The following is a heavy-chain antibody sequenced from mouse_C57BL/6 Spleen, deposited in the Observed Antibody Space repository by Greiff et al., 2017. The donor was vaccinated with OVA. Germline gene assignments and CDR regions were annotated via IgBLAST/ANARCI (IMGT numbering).Heavy chain of an antibody. CDR3: ARDGTMSIDYAMDY. D-gene: IGHD2-4*01. J-gene: IGHJ4*01. CDR1: GYTFTSSW. V-gene: IGHV1-72*01. Sequence: VKLQQPGAELVKPGASVKLSCKASGYTFTSSWMHWVKPRPGRGLEWIGRIDPNSGGTKYNEKFKSKATLTVDKPSSTAYMQLSSLTSEDSAVYYCARDGTMSIDYAMDYWGQGASVPVSS. CDR2: IDPNSGGT.